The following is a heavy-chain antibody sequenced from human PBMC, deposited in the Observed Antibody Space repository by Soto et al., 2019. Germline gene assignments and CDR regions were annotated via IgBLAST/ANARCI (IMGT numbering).Heavy chain of an antibody. CDR1: GFPFSSYA. CDR3: AGQRCSGGSCYSSWGYYYYYGMDV. J-gene: IGHJ6*02. CDR2: ISYDGSNK. Sequence: GGGLGPSCSAAGFPFSSYAMHWGRPNPGKGLEGVAVISYDGSNKYYADSVKGRFTISRDNYKNTLYLQMNSLRAEDTAVYYCAGQRCSGGSCYSSWGYYYYYGMDVWGQGTTVTVSS. V-gene: IGHV3-30-3*02. D-gene: IGHD2-15*01.